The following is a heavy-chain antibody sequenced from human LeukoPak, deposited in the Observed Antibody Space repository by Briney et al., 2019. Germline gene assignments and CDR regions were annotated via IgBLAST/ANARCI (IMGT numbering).Heavy chain of an antibody. D-gene: IGHD3-10*01. CDR2: IRYDGSNK. J-gene: IGHJ3*02. CDR3: ARDRRYYGSGSYYNKAFDI. CDR1: GFTFSSYG. V-gene: IGHV3-30*02. Sequence: GGSLRLSCAASGFTFSSYGMHWVRQAPGKGLEWVAFIRYDGSNKYYADSVKGRFTISRDNSKNTLYLQMNSLRAEDTAVYYCARDRRYYGSGSYYNKAFDIWGQGTMVTVSS.